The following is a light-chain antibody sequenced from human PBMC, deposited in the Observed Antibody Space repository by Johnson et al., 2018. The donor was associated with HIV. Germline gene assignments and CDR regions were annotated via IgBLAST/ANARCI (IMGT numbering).Light chain of an antibody. CDR1: SSNIGNNY. V-gene: IGLV1-51*01. CDR2: DNN. J-gene: IGLJ1*01. Sequence: QSVLTQPPSVSAAPGQKVTISCSGTSSNIGNNYVSWYQQFPGTAPKLVIYDNNNRPSGIPDRFSGSKSGTSATLGITGLQTGDEADYYCGTWDSSLSAGFFGTGTKVTVL. CDR3: GTWDSSLSAGF.